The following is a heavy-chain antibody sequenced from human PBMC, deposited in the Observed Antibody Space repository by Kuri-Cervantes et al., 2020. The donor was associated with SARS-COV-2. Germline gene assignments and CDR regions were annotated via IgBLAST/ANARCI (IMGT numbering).Heavy chain of an antibody. CDR1: GFTFSSYD. CDR3: ARSVRYFDWLLSYYYYYYMDV. V-gene: IGHV3-13*01. D-gene: IGHD3-9*01. J-gene: IGHJ6*03. Sequence: GESLKISCAASGFTFSSYDMHWVRQATGKGLEWVSAIGTAGDTYYPGSVKGRFTISRENAKNSLYLQMNSLRAGDTAVYYCARSVRYFDWLLSYYYYYYMDVWGKGTTVTVSS. CDR2: IGTAGDT.